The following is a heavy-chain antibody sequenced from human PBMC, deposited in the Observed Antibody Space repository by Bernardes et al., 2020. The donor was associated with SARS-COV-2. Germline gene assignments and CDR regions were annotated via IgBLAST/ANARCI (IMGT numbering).Heavy chain of an antibody. CDR2: MYYTGRT. CDR3: ARHVWYDVSGARLRFDY. J-gene: IGHJ4*02. Sequence: SETLSLTCTVSGGSIISTSNYWGWIRQPPGKGLEWIATMYYTGRTYYNPSLKSRVTISVDTSSNQVYLKLRSVTAADTALYYCARHVWYDVSGARLRFDYWGQGKLVTVSS. CDR1: GGSIISTSNY. V-gene: IGHV4-39*01. D-gene: IGHD3-22*01.